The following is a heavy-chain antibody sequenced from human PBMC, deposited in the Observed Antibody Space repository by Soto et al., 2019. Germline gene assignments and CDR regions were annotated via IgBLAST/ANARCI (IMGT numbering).Heavy chain of an antibody. D-gene: IGHD6-6*01. CDR2: MNPNSGNT. Sequence: ASVKVSCKASGYTFTSYDINWVRQATGQGLEWMGWMNPNSGNTGYAQKFQGRVTMTRNTSISTAYMELSSLRSEDTAVYYCAAAGGSSSVYYYYMDVWGKGTTVTVSS. V-gene: IGHV1-8*01. CDR3: AAAGGSSSVYYYYMDV. J-gene: IGHJ6*03. CDR1: GYTFTSYD.